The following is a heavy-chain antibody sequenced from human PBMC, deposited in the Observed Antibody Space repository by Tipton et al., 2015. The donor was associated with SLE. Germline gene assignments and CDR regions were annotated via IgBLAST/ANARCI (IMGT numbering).Heavy chain of an antibody. CDR3: ARTAPLYSGYDFDY. CDR1: GGSLSSYY. V-gene: IGHV4-59*08. Sequence: TLSLTCTVSGGSLSSYYWSWIRQSPEKGLEWIGYLSYSGSTNYNPSLESRVTISVDTSKNQFSLKLSSVTAADTAVYYCARTAPLYSGYDFDYWGQGNLVTVSS. CDR2: LSYSGST. J-gene: IGHJ4*02. D-gene: IGHD5-12*01.